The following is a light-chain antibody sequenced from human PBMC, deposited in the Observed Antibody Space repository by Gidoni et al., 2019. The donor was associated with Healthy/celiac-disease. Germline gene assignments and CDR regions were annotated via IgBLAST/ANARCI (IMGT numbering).Light chain of an antibody. J-gene: IGKJ2*01. CDR3: QQYDNLLVYT. CDR1: QDISNY. V-gene: IGKV1-33*01. CDR2: DAS. Sequence: DIQMTQSPSSLSASVGDRVTITCQASQDISNYLNWYQQKPGKAPKLLIYDASNLETGVPSRFSGSRSGTDFTCTISSLQPEDIATYYCQQYDNLLVYTFGQGTKLEIK.